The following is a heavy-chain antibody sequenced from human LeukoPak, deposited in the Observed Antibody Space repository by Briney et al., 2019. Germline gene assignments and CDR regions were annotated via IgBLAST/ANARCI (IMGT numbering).Heavy chain of an antibody. J-gene: IGHJ6*04. CDR3: ARDTPYYDILTGYYREANYYYGMDV. CDR2: IYYSGST. D-gene: IGHD3-9*01. Sequence: SETLSLTCTVSGGSISSYYWSWIRQPPGKGLEWIGYIYYSGSTNYNPSLKSRATISADTFNNQFALTLSSVSAADTAVYYCARDTPYYDILTGYYREANYYYGMDVWGKGTTVTVSS. V-gene: IGHV4-59*01. CDR1: GGSISSYY.